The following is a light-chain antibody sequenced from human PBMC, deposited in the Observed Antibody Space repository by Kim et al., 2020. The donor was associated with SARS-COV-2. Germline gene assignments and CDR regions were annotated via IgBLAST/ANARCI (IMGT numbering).Light chain of an antibody. CDR1: GGSIATNY. Sequence: GKTVTIACTRSGGSIATNYVQWYQQRPGSAPTTLIFEDNQRPSGVPDRFSGSIDASSNSASLTISGLSSEDEADYYCQSSGGDDWVFGGGTELTVL. CDR2: EDN. J-gene: IGLJ3*02. V-gene: IGLV6-57*03. CDR3: QSSGGDDWV.